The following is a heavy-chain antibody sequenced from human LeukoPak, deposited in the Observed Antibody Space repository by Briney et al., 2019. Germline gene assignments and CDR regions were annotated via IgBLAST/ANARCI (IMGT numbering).Heavy chain of an antibody. V-gene: IGHV4-59*01. J-gene: IGHJ6*03. Sequence: SETLSLTCTVSGGSISSYYWSWIRQPPGKGLEWIGYIYYSGSTNYNPSLKSRVTISVDTSKNQFSLKLCSVTAADTAVYYCARFLGAPHYYYYYYMDVWGKGTTVTVSS. CDR1: GGSISSYY. CDR3: ARFLGAPHYYYYYYMDV. D-gene: IGHD1-26*01. CDR2: IYYSGST.